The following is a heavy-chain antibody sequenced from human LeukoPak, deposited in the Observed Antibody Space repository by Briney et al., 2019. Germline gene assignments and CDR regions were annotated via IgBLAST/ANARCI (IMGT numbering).Heavy chain of an antibody. J-gene: IGHJ4*02. CDR3: AKDAIFSGCYFFDY. CDR1: GFTFSSYG. V-gene: IGHV3-30*18. D-gene: IGHD1-26*01. Sequence: GGSLRLSCAASGFTFSSYGMHWVRQAPGKGLEWVAVISYDGSNKYYADSVKGRFTISRDNSKNTLYLQMNSLRAEDTAVYYCAKDAIFSGCYFFDYWGQGTLVTVSS. CDR2: ISYDGSNK.